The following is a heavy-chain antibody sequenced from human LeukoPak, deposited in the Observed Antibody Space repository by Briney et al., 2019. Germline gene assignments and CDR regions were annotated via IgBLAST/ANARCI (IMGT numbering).Heavy chain of an antibody. CDR3: ARHTYYYDSESDY. J-gene: IGHJ4*02. V-gene: IGHV4-39*01. CDR2: IYYSGST. CDR1: GGSISSSSYY. D-gene: IGHD3-22*01. Sequence: SETLSLTCTVSGGSISSSSYYWVWIRQPPGKGLEWIGSIYYSGSTYYNPSLKSRVTISVDTSKNQFSLKLSSVTAADTAVYYCARHTYYYDSESDYWGQGTLVTVSS.